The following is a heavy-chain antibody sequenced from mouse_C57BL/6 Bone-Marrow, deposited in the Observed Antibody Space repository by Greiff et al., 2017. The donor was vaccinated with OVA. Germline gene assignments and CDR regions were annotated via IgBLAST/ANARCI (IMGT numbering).Heavy chain of an antibody. CDR3: ANIYYGNLDY. D-gene: IGHD2-1*01. J-gene: IGHJ2*01. CDR1: GYAFSSSW. Sequence: VNLVESGPELVKPGASVKISCKASGYAFSSSWMNWVKQRPGKGLEWIGRIYPGDGDTNYNGKFKGKATLTADKSSSTAYMQLSSLTSEDSAVYFCANIYYGNLDYWGQGTTLTVSS. V-gene: IGHV1-82*01. CDR2: IYPGDGDT.